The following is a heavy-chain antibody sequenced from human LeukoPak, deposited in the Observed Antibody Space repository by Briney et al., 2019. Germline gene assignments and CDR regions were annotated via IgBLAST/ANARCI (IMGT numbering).Heavy chain of an antibody. Sequence: PGGSLRLSCVASGFPFSSYWMTWVRQAPGKGLEWVANIKQDGSKKSYVDSAKGRFTISRDNAKNSLYLQMNSLRAEDTAIYYCTRVGYIDKGIDYWGQGTLVTVSS. J-gene: IGHJ4*02. CDR3: TRVGYIDKGIDY. V-gene: IGHV3-7*04. CDR2: IKQDGSKK. D-gene: IGHD5-24*01. CDR1: GFPFSSYW.